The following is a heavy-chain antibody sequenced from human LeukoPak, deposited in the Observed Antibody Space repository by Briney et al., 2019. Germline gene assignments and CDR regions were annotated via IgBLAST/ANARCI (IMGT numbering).Heavy chain of an antibody. CDR1: GGSISSGSYY. Sequence: PSQTLSLTCTVSGGSISSGSYYWSWIRQPAGKGLEWIGRIYTSGSTNYNPSLKSRVTISVDTSKNQFSLKLSSVTAADTAVYYCARDYKGPSGYSYGHGVFDYWGQGTLVTVSS. CDR2: IYTSGST. V-gene: IGHV4-61*02. J-gene: IGHJ4*02. CDR3: ARDYKGPSGYSYGHGVFDY. D-gene: IGHD5-18*01.